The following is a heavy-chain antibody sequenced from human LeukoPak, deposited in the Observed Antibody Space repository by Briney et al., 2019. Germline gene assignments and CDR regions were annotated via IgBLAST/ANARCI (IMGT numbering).Heavy chain of an antibody. CDR1: GGSISSGSYY. CDR2: IYTSGST. D-gene: IGHD1-26*01. CDR3: ARVASVVGATFWFDP. V-gene: IGHV4-61*02. Sequence: PSQTLSLTCTVSGGSISSGSYYWSWIRQPAGKGLEWIGRIYTSGSTNYNPSLKSRVTMSVDTSKNQFSLKLSSVTAADTAVYYCARVASVVGATFWFDPWGQGTLVTVSS. J-gene: IGHJ5*02.